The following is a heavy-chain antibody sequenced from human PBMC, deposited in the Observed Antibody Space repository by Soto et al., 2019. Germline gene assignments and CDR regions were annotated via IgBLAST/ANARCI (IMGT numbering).Heavy chain of an antibody. V-gene: IGHV3-23*01. D-gene: IGHD3-3*01. CDR3: AKDREGIDDFWSGDAFDI. CDR1: GFTFSSYA. CDR2: ISGSGGST. Sequence: GGSLRLSCAASGFTFSSYAMSWVRQAPGKGLEWVSAISGSGGSTYYADSVKGRFTISRDNSKNTLYLQMNSLRAEDTAVYYCAKDREGIDDFWSGDAFDIWGQGTMVTVSS. J-gene: IGHJ3*02.